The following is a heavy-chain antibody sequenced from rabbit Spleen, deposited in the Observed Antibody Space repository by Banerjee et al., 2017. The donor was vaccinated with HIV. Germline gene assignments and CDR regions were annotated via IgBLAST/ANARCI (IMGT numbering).Heavy chain of an antibody. CDR2: IYAARGTT. Sequence: QSLEESGGDLVKPGASLTLTCTASGFSFSFNSYMCWVRQAPGKGLEWIGIIYAARGTTDYANWVNGRFTISSDNAQSTVDLKMTSLTAADTATYFCARDTGSSFSSYGMDLWGPGTLVTVS. CDR3: ARDTGSSFSSYGMDL. V-gene: IGHV1S40*01. D-gene: IGHD8-1*01. CDR1: GFSFSFNSY. J-gene: IGHJ6*01.